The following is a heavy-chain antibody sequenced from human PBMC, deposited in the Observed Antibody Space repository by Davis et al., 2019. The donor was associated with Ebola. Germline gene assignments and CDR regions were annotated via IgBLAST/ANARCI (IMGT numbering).Heavy chain of an antibody. CDR1: GGSISSGGYS. J-gene: IGHJ4*02. D-gene: IGHD4-17*01. CDR3: AKDFHDYGDSTHTLDS. Sequence: PSETLSLTCAVSGGSISSGGYSWSWIRQPPGKGLEWIGYIYHSGSTYYNPSLKSRVTISVDRSKNQFSLKLSSVTAADTAVYYCAKDFHDYGDSTHTLDSWGEGTLVTVSS. V-gene: IGHV4-30-2*01. CDR2: IYHSGST.